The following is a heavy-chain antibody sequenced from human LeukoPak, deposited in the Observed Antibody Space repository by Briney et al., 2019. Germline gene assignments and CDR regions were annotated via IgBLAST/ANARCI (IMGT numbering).Heavy chain of an antibody. Sequence: ASVKVSCKASGYTFTGYYMHWVRQAPGQGLEWMGWINPNSGGTNYAQKFQGRVTMTRDTSISTAYMELSRLRSDDTAVYYCASVRSDSSSWYASRFDYWGQGTLVTVSS. CDR3: ASVRSDSSSWYASRFDY. CDR1: GYTFTGYY. V-gene: IGHV1-2*02. D-gene: IGHD6-13*01. CDR2: INPNSGGT. J-gene: IGHJ4*02.